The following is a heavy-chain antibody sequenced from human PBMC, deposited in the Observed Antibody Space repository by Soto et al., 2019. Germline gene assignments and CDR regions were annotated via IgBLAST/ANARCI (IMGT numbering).Heavy chain of an antibody. J-gene: IGHJ4*02. CDR1: GGSFSGYY. Sequence: QVQLQQWGAGLLKPSETLSLTCAVYGGSFSGYYWSWIRQPPGKGLEWIGEINHSGSTNYNPSLKSRVTISVDTSKNRFSLKLSSVTAADTAVYYCARSYYDFWSGYYVGYWGQGTLVTVSS. CDR3: ARSYYDFWSGYYVGY. V-gene: IGHV4-34*01. D-gene: IGHD3-3*01. CDR2: INHSGST.